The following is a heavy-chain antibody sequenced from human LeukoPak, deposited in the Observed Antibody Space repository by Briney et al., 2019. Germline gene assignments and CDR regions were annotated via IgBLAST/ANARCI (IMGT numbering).Heavy chain of an antibody. CDR2: ISWNSGSI. Sequence: GRSLRLSCAASGFTFDDYAMHWIRQAPGKGLEWVSGISWNSGSIGYVDSVKGRFTISRDNAKNSLYLQMNSLRAEDTAVYYCARDGQHYDILTGYEYEYYSDYWGQGTLVTVSS. D-gene: IGHD3-9*01. J-gene: IGHJ4*02. V-gene: IGHV3-9*01. CDR3: ARDGQHYDILTGYEYEYYSDY. CDR1: GFTFDDYA.